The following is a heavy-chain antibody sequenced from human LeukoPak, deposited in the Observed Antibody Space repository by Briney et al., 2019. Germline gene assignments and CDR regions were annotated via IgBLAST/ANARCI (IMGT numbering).Heavy chain of an antibody. CDR3: ARDSKNYGCPY. CDR1: GFAINRHG. D-gene: IGHD3-10*01. V-gene: IGHV3-30*03. CDR2: LSSDGIYT. Sequence: PGGSLRLSCAASGFAINRHGMHWVRQAPGKGLEWVAVLSSDGIYTNYADSVKGRFTVSRDMSKNTVYLQMDTLRSADTAVYYCARDSKNYGCPYWGQGTLVTISS. J-gene: IGHJ4*02.